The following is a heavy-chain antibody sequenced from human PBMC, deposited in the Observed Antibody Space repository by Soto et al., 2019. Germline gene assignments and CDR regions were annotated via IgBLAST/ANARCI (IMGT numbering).Heavy chain of an antibody. CDR2: INHSGST. CDR1: GASFSGYY. D-gene: IGHD3-3*01. Sequence: ETLSLTCAVYGASFSGYYSSWIRQPPGKGLEWIGEINHSGSTNYNPSLKSRVTISVDTSKNQFSLKLSSVTAADTAVYYCARVGVKDYYYGMDVWGQGTTVTVSS. J-gene: IGHJ6*02. V-gene: IGHV4-34*01. CDR3: ARVGVKDYYYGMDV.